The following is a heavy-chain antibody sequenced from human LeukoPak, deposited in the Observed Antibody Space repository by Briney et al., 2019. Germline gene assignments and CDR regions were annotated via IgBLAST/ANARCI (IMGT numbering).Heavy chain of an antibody. CDR2: ITGSGRTT. CDR3: AKGLLITILGSLDY. CDR1: GLTFNNYA. V-gene: IGHV3-23*01. D-gene: IGHD3-3*01. Sequence: PGGSLRLSCAASGLTFNNYAMSWVRQAPGKGLEWVSGITGSGRTTYYADSVKGRFTISRDNSKNPLYLQINSLRAEDTAVYYCAKGLLITILGSLDYWGQGTLVTVSS. J-gene: IGHJ4*02.